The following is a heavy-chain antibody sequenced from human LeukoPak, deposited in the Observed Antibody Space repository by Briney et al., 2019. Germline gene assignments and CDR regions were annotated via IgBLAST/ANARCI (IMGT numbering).Heavy chain of an antibody. CDR2: IRYSGRT. D-gene: IGHD6-19*01. J-gene: IGHJ4*02. CDR1: DDSIIRDF. Sequence: PSETLSLTSTASDDSIIRDFWTWIRQPLGKGLEWIGYIRYSGRTEYNPSLKSRVTISIQTSKNQFSLKLTSVTAADTAIYYCARLPDVSGWPFDYWGQGILVTVSS. V-gene: IGHV4-59*01. CDR3: ARLPDVSGWPFDY.